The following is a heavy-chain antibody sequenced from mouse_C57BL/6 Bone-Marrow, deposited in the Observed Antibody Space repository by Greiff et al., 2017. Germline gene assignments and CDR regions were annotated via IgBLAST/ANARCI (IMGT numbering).Heavy chain of an antibody. Sequence: QVQLQQPGAELVMPGASVKLSCKASGYTFTSYWMHWVKQRPGQGLEWIGEIDPSDSYTNYNQKFKGKSTLTVDKSSSTAYMQLSSLTSEDSAVYYCAREDSSGYYFDYGGRGTALTVSS. D-gene: IGHD3-2*02. V-gene: IGHV1-69*01. J-gene: IGHJ2*01. CDR1: GYTFTSYW. CDR2: IDPSDSYT. CDR3: AREDSSGYYFDY.